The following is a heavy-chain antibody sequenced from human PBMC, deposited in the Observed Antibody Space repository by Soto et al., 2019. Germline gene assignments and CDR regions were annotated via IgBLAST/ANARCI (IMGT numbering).Heavy chain of an antibody. CDR1: GFSFGSYW. D-gene: IGHD3-22*01. CDR2: IKKDGSER. CDR3: GGGPGWLIDY. Sequence: EVQLVESGGGLVQPGGSLRLSCAASGFSFGSYWMNWVRHAPGKGLEWVAIIKKDGSERYYVDSVEGRFILSRDNVKNSSSLQMNSPRAEDTAVYYCGGGPGWLIDYWGRGTLVIVSS. V-gene: IGHV3-7*03. J-gene: IGHJ4*02.